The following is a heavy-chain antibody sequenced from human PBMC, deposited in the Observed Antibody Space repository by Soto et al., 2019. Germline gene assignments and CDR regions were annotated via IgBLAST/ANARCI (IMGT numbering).Heavy chain of an antibody. J-gene: IGHJ3*02. CDR3: ASFTGMVTDAFDI. CDR1: GYTFTSYG. Sequence: ASVKVSCKASGYTFTSYGISWVRQAPGQGLEWMGWISAYNGNTNYAQKLQGRVTMTRDTSISTAYMELSRLRSDDTAVYYCASFTGMVTDAFDIWGQGTMVTVSS. CDR2: ISAYNGNT. D-gene: IGHD5-18*01. V-gene: IGHV1-18*04.